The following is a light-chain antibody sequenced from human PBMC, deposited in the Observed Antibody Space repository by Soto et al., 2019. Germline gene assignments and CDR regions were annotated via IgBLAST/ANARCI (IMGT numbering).Light chain of an antibody. V-gene: IGKV3-11*01. Sequence: EIVLTQSPVTLSLSPGDRATLSCRASQTVSTYLAWYQQKPDQAPRLLIYDASNRATGIPARFSGSGSGTDFTLTISSLEPEDFVVYYCQQRNNWPPEITFGQGTRLDIK. J-gene: IGKJ5*01. CDR1: QTVSTY. CDR2: DAS. CDR3: QQRNNWPPEIT.